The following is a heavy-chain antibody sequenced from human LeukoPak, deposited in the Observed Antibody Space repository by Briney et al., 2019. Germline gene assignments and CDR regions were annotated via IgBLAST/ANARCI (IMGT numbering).Heavy chain of an antibody. CDR2: ISVNGGAM. D-gene: IGHD6-13*01. CDR3: ARKTDRLGAVGRDRYFDL. J-gene: IGHJ2*01. CDR1: RFTFSGYE. Sequence: GSLRLSCTASRFTFSGYEMTWARQAPGKGLEWMSYISVNGGAMHYADSVRGRFTTSRDDAKNSLYLHMNSLRVEDTAIYYCARKTDRLGAVGRDRYFDLWGRGTLITVSS. V-gene: IGHV3-48*03.